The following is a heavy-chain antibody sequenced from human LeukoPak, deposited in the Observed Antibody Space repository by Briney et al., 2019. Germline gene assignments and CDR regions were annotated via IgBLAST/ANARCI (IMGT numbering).Heavy chain of an antibody. CDR3: AKTTSGYSSGRYPGWPVDY. J-gene: IGHJ4*02. D-gene: IGHD6-19*01. CDR1: GFTFRSHA. Sequence: PGGSLRLSCAASGFTFRSHAVYWVRQAPGKGHEWVSGISGSGGDTYYADSVEGRFTISRDNSKNMVYLQMNSLSTEDTAVYYCAKTTSGYSSGRYPGWPVDYWGQGTLVTVSS. CDR2: ISGSGGDT. V-gene: IGHV3-23*01.